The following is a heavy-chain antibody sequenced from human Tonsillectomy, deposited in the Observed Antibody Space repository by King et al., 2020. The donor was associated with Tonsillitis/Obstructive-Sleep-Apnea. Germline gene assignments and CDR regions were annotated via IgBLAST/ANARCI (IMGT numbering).Heavy chain of an antibody. CDR2: ISGSGGST. Sequence: VQLVESGGGLVQPGGSLRLSCAASGFTFSSYAMSWVRQAPGKGLEWVSAISGSGGSTYYADSVKGRVPISRDNSKNTMYRQMNSLRAEDTAVYYCATMPPALVRCYPFVYYYYYYMDVWGKGTPVTVSS. CDR1: GFTFSSYA. J-gene: IGHJ6*03. CDR3: ATMPPALVRCYPFVYYYYYYMDV. V-gene: IGHV3-23*04. D-gene: IGHD2-2*01.